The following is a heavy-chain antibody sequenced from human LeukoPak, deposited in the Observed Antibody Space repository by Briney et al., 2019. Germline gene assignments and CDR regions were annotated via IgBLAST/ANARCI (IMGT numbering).Heavy chain of an antibody. D-gene: IGHD3-9*01. CDR3: ARDASAGWDY. J-gene: IGHJ4*02. CDR2: FDPEDGET. V-gene: IGHV1-24*01. Sequence: ASVKVSCKVSGYTLTELSMHWVRQAPGKGLDWMGGFDPEDGETIYAQKFQGRVTMTRNTSIGTAYMELSSRGSEDTAVYYCARDASAGWDYWGQGTLVTVSS. CDR1: GYTLTELS.